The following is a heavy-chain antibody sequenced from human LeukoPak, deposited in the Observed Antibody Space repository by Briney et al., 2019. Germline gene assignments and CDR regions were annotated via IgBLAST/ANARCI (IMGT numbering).Heavy chain of an antibody. CDR1: GGSISSYY. D-gene: IGHD6-6*01. J-gene: IGHJ6*03. Sequence: PSETLSLTCTVSGGSISSYYWSWIRQPPGKGLEWIGYIYTSGSTNYNPSLKSRVTISVDTSKNQFSLKLSSVTAADTAVYYCARVGVVAKYSSSSYYYYYYMDVWGKGTTVTVSS. CDR3: ARVGVVAKYSSSSYYYYYYMDV. V-gene: IGHV4-4*09. CDR2: IYTSGST.